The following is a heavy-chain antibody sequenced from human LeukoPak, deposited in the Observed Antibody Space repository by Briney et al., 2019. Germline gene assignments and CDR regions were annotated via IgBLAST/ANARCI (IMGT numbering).Heavy chain of an antibody. D-gene: IGHD6-19*01. CDR1: GFTFSDYY. CDR3: ARESESSGFDY. V-gene: IGHV3-11*06. J-gene: IGHJ4*02. CDR2: ISSSSSYT. Sequence: GGSLRLSCAASGFTFSDYYMSWIRQAPGKGLEWVSYISSSSSYTNYADSVKGRFAISRDNAKNSLYLQMNSLRAEDTAVYYCARESESSGFDYWGQGTLVTVSS.